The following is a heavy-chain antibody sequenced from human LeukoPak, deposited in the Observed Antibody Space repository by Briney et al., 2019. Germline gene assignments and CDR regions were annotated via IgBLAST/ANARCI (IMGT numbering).Heavy chain of an antibody. D-gene: IGHD3-9*01. CDR3: ARVVYDILTGYYGNYYYYGMDV. CDR1: GYTFTSYG. V-gene: IGHV1-18*04. Sequence: GATVKVSCKASGYTFTSYGTSWVRQAPGQGLEWMGWISAYNGNTNYAQKLQGRVTMTTDTSTSTAYMELRSLRSDDTAVYYCARVVYDILTGYYGNYYYYGMDVWGKGTTVTVSS. CDR2: ISAYNGNT. J-gene: IGHJ6*04.